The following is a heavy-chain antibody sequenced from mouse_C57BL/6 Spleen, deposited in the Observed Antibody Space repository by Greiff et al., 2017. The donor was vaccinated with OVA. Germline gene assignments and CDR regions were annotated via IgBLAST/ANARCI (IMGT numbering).Heavy chain of an antibody. D-gene: IGHD3-1*01. Sequence: QVQLKESGPELVKPGASVKISCKASGYAFSSSWMNWVKQRPGKGLEWIGRIYPGDGDTNYNGKFKGKATLTADKSSSTAYMQLSSLTSEDAAVYFCASGGSDWFAYWGQGTLVTVSA. J-gene: IGHJ3*01. CDR1: GYAFSSSW. CDR3: ASGGSDWFAY. V-gene: IGHV1-82*01. CDR2: IYPGDGDT.